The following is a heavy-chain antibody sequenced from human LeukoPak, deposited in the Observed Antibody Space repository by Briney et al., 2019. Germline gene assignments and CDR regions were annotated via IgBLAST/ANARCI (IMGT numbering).Heavy chain of an antibody. CDR3: ARDRVPSSSWWEDYYYGMDV. CDR1: GFTFNNYW. V-gene: IGHV3-7*03. CDR2: IKQDESVK. J-gene: IGHJ6*02. D-gene: IGHD6-13*01. Sequence: GGSLRLSCAASGFTFNNYWVNWVRQAPGKGLEWVANIKQDESVKYYVDSVKGRFTISRDNSKNTLYLQMNSLRAEDTAVYYCARDRVPSSSWWEDYYYGMDVWGQGTTVTVSS.